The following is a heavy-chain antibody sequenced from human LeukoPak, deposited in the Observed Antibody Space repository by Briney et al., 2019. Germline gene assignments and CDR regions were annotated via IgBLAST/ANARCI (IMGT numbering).Heavy chain of an antibody. J-gene: IGHJ4*02. CDR2: ISGSGSST. D-gene: IGHD2-8*01. V-gene: IGHV3-23*01. Sequence: GGSLRLSCAASGFTFSTYALSWVRQAPGKGLEWVSTISGSGSSTYYTDSVKGRFTISRDNSKNTLYLQMNSLRAEDTAVYYCAKDAMALGLSYWGQGTLVTVSP. CDR3: AKDAMALGLSY. CDR1: GFTFSTYA.